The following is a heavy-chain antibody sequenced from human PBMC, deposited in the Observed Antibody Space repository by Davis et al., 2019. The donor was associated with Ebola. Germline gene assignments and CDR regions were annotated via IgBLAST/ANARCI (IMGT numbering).Heavy chain of an antibody. CDR2: IDESGGSP. V-gene: IGHV3-23*01. CDR3: AQDSNVYCSATTCWSSLVHYFDY. J-gene: IGHJ4*02. D-gene: IGHD2-15*01. Sequence: PGGSLRLSCAASGFTFTDYYMSWIRQAPGKGLEWVSTIDESGGSPHYADSVKGRLTISRDNSRNTLHLQMNSLRAEDTAVYFCAQDSNVYCSATTCWSSLVHYFDYWGQGALVTVSS. CDR1: GFTFTDYY.